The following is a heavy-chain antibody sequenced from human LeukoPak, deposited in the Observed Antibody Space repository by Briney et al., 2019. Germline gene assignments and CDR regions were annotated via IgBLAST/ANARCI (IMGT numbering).Heavy chain of an antibody. Sequence: GPVKVSCKASGYTFTGYYMHWVRQAPGQGLEWMGWISAYNGKTNYPQKVQGRVTISTDTSTSTAYMELRSLRSDDTAVYYCAGSNGWYAFEVWGQGTMVTVYS. CDR2: ISAYNGKT. CDR1: GYTFTGYY. CDR3: AGSNGWYAFEV. J-gene: IGHJ3*01. V-gene: IGHV1-18*04. D-gene: IGHD6-19*01.